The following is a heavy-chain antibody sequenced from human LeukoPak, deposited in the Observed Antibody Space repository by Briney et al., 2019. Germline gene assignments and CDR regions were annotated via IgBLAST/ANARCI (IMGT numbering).Heavy chain of an antibody. V-gene: IGHV3-21*04. CDR1: GFTFSSYS. CDR2: ISDDSNYI. Sequence: PGGSLRLSCAASGFTFSSYSMSWVRQAPGKGLEWVSSISDDSNYIYYADSVEGRFTISRDNAKNSLYLQMNSLRAEDTAVYYCAKGTKWFGELLYFGPWGQGTLVTVSS. J-gene: IGHJ5*02. CDR3: AKGTKWFGELLYFGP. D-gene: IGHD3-10*01.